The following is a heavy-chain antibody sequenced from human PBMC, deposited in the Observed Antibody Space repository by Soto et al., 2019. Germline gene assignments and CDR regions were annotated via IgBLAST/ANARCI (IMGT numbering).Heavy chain of an antibody. D-gene: IGHD5-12*01. V-gene: IGHV3-33*01. J-gene: IGHJ4*02. Sequence: QVQLVESGGGVVQPGRSLRLSCAASGFTFRNYGLHWVRQTPGKGLEWVAVIWYGGSNKYYGDSVKGRFAISRDDSRNTLYLQMNSLRAEDTAVYYCARDHSGYYLDYWGQGTLVTVSS. CDR3: ARDHSGYYLDY. CDR1: GFTFRNYG. CDR2: IWYGGSNK.